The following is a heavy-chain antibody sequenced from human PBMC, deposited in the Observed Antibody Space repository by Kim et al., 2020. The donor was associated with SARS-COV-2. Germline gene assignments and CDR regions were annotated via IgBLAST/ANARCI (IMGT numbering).Heavy chain of an antibody. CDR2: IYSSGSP. D-gene: IGHD1-1*01. J-gene: IGHJ4*02. CDR3: VRGNKVYNFDL. CDR1: GASLSTYY. V-gene: IGHV4-4*07. Sequence: SETLSLTCSVSGASLSTYYWNWIRQPAGRGLEWIGRIYSSGSPWYYPSLRSRVSMSVDTSNQFSLKLTSVTAADTAVYFCVRGNKVYNFDLWGQGTLVTVSS.